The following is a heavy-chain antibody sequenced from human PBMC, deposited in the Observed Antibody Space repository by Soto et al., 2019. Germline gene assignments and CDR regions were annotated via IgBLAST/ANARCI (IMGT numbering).Heavy chain of an antibody. CDR1: GGTFSSYA. CDR2: IIPIFGTA. D-gene: IGHD2-8*01. V-gene: IGHV1-69*13. J-gene: IGHJ4*02. CDR3: ARDYPYCTNGVCYADY. Sequence: GASVKVSCKASGGTFSSYAISWVRQAPGQGLEWMGGIIPIFGTANYAQKFQGRVTITADESTSTAYMELNSLRAEDTAVYYCARDYPYCTNGVCYADYWGQGTLVTVSS.